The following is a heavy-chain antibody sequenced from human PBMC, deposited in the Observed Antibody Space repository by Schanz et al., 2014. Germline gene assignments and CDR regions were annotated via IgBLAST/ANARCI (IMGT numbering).Heavy chain of an antibody. D-gene: IGHD3-10*01. CDR3: ARPALWFGDNCSDP. V-gene: IGHV3-74*01. J-gene: IGHJ5*02. CDR1: GFTFSSYW. CDR2: IKSDGSST. Sequence: EVQLVESGGGLVQPGGSLRLSCAASGFTFSSYWMHWVRQVPGKGLVWVSRIKSDGSSTSYADCVKGRFTISRDNAKNTLYLQMNSLRAEDTAVYYCARPALWFGDNCSDPWGQGTLVTVSS.